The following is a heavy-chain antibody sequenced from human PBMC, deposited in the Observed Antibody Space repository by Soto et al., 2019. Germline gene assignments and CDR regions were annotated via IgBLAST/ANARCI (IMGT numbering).Heavy chain of an antibody. J-gene: IGHJ4*02. Sequence: TGGSLRLSCAASGFTFSSYVMHWVRQSPGKGLEWVAVISYDGSNKYYADSVKGRFTISRDNSKNTLYLQMNSLRAEDTAVYYCAKDTGHDVLMVYATGGGLDYWGQGTLVTVSS. V-gene: IGHV3-30*18. D-gene: IGHD2-8*01. CDR3: AKDTGHDVLMVYATGGGLDY. CDR2: ISYDGSNK. CDR1: GFTFSSYV.